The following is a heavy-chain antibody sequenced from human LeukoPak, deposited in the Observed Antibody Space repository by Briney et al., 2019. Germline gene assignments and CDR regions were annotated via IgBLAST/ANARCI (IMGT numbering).Heavy chain of an antibody. D-gene: IGHD2-15*01. Sequence: SVKVSCKASGGTFSSYAISWVRQAPGQGLEWMGGIIPIFGTANYAQKFQGRVTITTDESTSTAYMELSSLRSEDTAVYYCVSEVRYCSDGSCLFDPWGQRTLVTVSS. CDR2: IIPIFGTA. CDR3: VSEVRYCSDGSCLFDP. V-gene: IGHV1-69*05. J-gene: IGHJ5*02. CDR1: GGTFSSYA.